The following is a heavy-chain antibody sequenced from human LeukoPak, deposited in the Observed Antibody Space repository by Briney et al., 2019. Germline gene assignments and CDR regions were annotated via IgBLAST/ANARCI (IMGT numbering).Heavy chain of an antibody. V-gene: IGHV4-39*01. CDR3: ARSVLGYSYGLHIDY. CDR2: ISYSGST. J-gene: IGHJ4*02. D-gene: IGHD5-18*01. CDR1: GGSISSSSNF. Sequence: PSETLSLTCTVSGGSISSSSNFWGWLRQPPGKGLEWIGSISYSGSTYYNPSLKSRVTISVDTSKNQFSLKLSSVTAADTAVYYCARSVLGYSYGLHIDYWGQGTLVTVSS.